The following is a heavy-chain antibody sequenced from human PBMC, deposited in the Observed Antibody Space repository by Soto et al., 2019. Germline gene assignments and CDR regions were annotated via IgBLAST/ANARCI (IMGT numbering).Heavy chain of an antibody. CDR1: GGSISSGDYY. CDR2: IYYSGST. D-gene: IGHD5-18*01. CDR3: ARVDTAMGTGFDY. J-gene: IGHJ4*02. V-gene: IGHV4-30-4*01. Sequence: SETLSLTCTVSGGSISSGDYYWSWIRQPPGKGLERIGYIYYSGSTYYNPSLKSRVTISVDTSKNQFSLKLSSVTAADTAVYYCARVDTAMGTGFDYWGQGTLVTVSS.